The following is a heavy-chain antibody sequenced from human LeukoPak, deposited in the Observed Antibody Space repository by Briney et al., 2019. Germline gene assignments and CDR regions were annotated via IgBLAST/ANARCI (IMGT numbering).Heavy chain of an antibody. CDR3: AKNLIAAAGTNLDY. Sequence: GGSLRLSCAASGFTFSSYGMHWVRQAPGKGLEWVAFIRYDGSNKYYADSVKGRFTISRDNSKNTLYLQMNSLRAEDTAVYYCAKNLIAAAGTNLDYWGQGTLVTVSS. J-gene: IGHJ4*02. CDR1: GFTFSSYG. CDR2: IRYDGSNK. V-gene: IGHV3-30*02. D-gene: IGHD6-13*01.